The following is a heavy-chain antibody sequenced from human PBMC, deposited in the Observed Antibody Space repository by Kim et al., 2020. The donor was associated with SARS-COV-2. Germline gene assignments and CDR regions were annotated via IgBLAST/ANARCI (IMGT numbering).Heavy chain of an antibody. D-gene: IGHD6-13*01. V-gene: IGHV3-48*03. J-gene: IGHJ6*03. CDR1: GFTFSTYE. Sequence: LSLTCAASGFTFSTYEMNWVRQAPGRGLEWISYISSSGSTMYYADSVKGRFAISRDNAKNSLDLQMNSLRAEDTAVYYCARDGISHGSSTFSTTYYYYYYMDVWGKGTPVTVSS. CDR3: ARDGISHGSSTFSTTYYYYYYMDV. CDR2: ISSSGSTM.